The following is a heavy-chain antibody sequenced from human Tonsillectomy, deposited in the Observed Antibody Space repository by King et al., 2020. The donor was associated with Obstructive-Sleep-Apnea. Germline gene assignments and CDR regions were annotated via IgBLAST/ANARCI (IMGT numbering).Heavy chain of an antibody. J-gene: IGHJ6*02. CDR2: INPNSGGT. CDR1: GYTFTDYY. Sequence: QLVQSGAEVKKPGASVKVSCKASGYTFTDYYIHWVRQAPGQGLEWMGWINPNSGGTHYAQKFQGWVTMTRDTSISTVYMELSRLRSDDTAVYYCAREDSGRYYEYGLDVWGQGTTVTVSS. D-gene: IGHD1-26*01. V-gene: IGHV1-2*04. CDR3: AREDSGRYYEYGLDV.